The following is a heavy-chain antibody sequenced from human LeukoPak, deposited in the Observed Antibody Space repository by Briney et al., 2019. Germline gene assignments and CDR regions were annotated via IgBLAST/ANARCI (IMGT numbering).Heavy chain of an antibody. D-gene: IGHD3-22*01. Sequence: PGGSLRLSCAASGFTFSSYLMSWVRQAPGKGLEWIGGIYYSGSTYYNPSLKSRVTISVDTSKNQFSLKLSSVTAADTAVYYCARVNDSSGYYPLGFDYWGQGTLVTVSS. V-gene: IGHV4-39*07. J-gene: IGHJ4*02. CDR2: IYYSGST. CDR1: GFTFSSYL. CDR3: ARVNDSSGYYPLGFDY.